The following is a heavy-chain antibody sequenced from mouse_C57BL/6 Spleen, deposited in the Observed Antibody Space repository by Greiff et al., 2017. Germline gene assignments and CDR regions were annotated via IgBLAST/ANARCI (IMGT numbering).Heavy chain of an antibody. CDR3: ARDQGYGDYYAMEY. Sequence: EVQLVESGGGLVKPGGSLKLSCAASGFTFSSYAMSWVRQTPEKRLEWVATISDGGSYTNYPNNVKGRFTISRDKAKNNLYLQMSHLQSEDTAMYYCARDQGYGDYYAMEYWGQGTSVTVSS. D-gene: IGHD2-2*01. J-gene: IGHJ4*01. CDR2: ISDGGSYT. V-gene: IGHV5-4*01. CDR1: GFTFSSYA.